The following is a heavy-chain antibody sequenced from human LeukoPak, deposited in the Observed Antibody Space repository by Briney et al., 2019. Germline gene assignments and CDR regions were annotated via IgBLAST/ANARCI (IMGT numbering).Heavy chain of an antibody. CDR2: IKSKTDGETT. CDR1: GFTFSNAW. CDR3: TKERYCASTTCPGAFDL. Sequence: GSLRLSCVASGFTFSNAWMSWVRQAPGKGLEWVGRIKSKTDGETTDYAAPVKGRFTVSRDDSKNMVALQMNSLKTEDTAVYYCTKERYCASTTCPGAFDLWGQGTVVTVSS. V-gene: IGHV3-15*01. J-gene: IGHJ3*01. D-gene: IGHD2-2*01.